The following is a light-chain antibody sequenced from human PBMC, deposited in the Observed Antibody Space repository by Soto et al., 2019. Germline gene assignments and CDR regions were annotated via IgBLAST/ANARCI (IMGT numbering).Light chain of an antibody. CDR3: IQALRTRT. Sequence: DVVMTQSPLSLPVTPGEPASISCRSSQSLLHSNGYNYLDWYLQKLGQSPQLLIYLGSNRASGVPDRFSRSGSATDFTLKISRVEAEDVGAYYCIQALRTRTFGQGTKVDI. CDR2: LGS. V-gene: IGKV2-28*01. J-gene: IGKJ1*01. CDR1: QSLLHSNGYNY.